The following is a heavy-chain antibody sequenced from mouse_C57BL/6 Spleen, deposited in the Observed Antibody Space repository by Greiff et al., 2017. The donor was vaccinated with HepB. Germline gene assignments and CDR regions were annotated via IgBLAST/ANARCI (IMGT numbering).Heavy chain of an antibody. CDR1: GFTFSSYG. CDR2: ISSGGSYT. D-gene: IGHD1-1*01. V-gene: IGHV5-6*01. CDR3: ARLFTTVVATDY. Sequence: EVQVVESGGDLVKPGGSLKLSCAASGFTFSSYGMSWVRQTPDKRLEWVATISSGGSYTYYPDSVKGRFTISRDNAKNTLYLQMSSLKSEDTAMYYCARLFTTVVATDYWGQGTTLTVSS. J-gene: IGHJ2*01.